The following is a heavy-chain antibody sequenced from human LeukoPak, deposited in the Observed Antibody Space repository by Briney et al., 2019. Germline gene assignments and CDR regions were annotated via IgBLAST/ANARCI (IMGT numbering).Heavy chain of an antibody. D-gene: IGHD3-10*01. CDR1: GYSFTSYW. CDR2: IYPGDSDT. Sequence: GESLKISCKGSGYSFTSYWIGWVRQMPGKGLEWMGIIYPGDSDTRYSPSFQGQVTISADNSISTAYLQWSSLKASDTAMYYCARIYYYGSGSYYHNFDYWGQGTLVTVSS. V-gene: IGHV5-51*01. CDR3: ARIYYYGSGSYYHNFDY. J-gene: IGHJ4*02.